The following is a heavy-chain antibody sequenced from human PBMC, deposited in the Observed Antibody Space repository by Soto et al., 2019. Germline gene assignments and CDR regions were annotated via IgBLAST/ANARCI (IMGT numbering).Heavy chain of an antibody. J-gene: IGHJ3*02. D-gene: IGHD3-10*01. Sequence: QVQLVESGGGVVQPGRSLRLSCAASGFTFSSYGMHWVRQAPGKGLEWVAVIWYDGSNKYYADSVKGRFTISRDNSKNTVYMQMNSLRAEDTAVYYCARERRYYYGSGSYAFDIWGQGTMVTVSS. CDR2: IWYDGSNK. V-gene: IGHV3-33*01. CDR1: GFTFSSYG. CDR3: ARERRYYYGSGSYAFDI.